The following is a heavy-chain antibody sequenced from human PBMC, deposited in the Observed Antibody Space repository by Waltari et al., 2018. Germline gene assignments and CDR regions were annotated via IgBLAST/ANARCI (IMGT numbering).Heavy chain of an antibody. D-gene: IGHD3-22*01. CDR3: ARDPQYYYDSSGHAFDI. V-gene: IGHV4-4*02. CDR1: GGSISSSNW. CDR2: IYHSGST. Sequence: QVQLQESGPGLVKPSGTLSLTCAVSGGSISSSNWWSWVRQPPGKGLEWIGEIYHSGSTNYNPSLKSRVTISVDKSKNQFSLKLSSVTAADTAVYYCARDPQYYYDSSGHAFDIWGQGTMVTVSS. J-gene: IGHJ3*02.